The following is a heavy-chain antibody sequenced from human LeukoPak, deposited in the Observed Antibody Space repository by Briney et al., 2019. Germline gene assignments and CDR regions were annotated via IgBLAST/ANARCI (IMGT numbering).Heavy chain of an antibody. Sequence: GASVKVSCKASGYTFTSYAMHWVRQAPGQRLEWMGWINAGNGNTKYSQKFQGRVTITRDTSASTAYMELSSLRSEDTAVYYCARDSYYYDSSGYSCLGYWGQGTLVTVSS. J-gene: IGHJ4*02. CDR3: ARDSYYYDSSGYSCLGY. D-gene: IGHD3-22*01. CDR2: INAGNGNT. CDR1: GYTFTSYA. V-gene: IGHV1-3*01.